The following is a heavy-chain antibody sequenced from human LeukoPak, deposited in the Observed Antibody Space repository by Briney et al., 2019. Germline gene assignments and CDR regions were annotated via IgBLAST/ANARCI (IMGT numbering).Heavy chain of an antibody. CDR3: AKSPGELLWFGELVY. V-gene: IGHV3-23*01. D-gene: IGHD3-10*01. J-gene: IGHJ4*02. CDR2: SSGSGGST. Sequence: GGSLRLSCAASGFTFSSYAMSWVRQAPGKGLEWVSASSGSGGSTYYADSVKGRFTISRDNSKNTLYLQMNSLRAEDTAVYYCAKSPGELLWFGELVYWGQGTLVTVSS. CDR1: GFTFSSYA.